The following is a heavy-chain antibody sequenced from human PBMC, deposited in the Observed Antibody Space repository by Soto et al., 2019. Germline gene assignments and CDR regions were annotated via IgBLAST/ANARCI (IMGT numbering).Heavy chain of an antibody. J-gene: IGHJ3*02. Sequence: QVQLVESGGGVVQPGRSLRLSCAASGLTFRSYAMHWVRQAPGKGLEWVAAISFDGSNEYYADSVKGRFTISRDNSKNTLYLQMNSLRAEDKAVYHCARGGSSHDAFDIWGQGTMVTVSS. V-gene: IGHV3-30-3*01. CDR1: GLTFRSYA. D-gene: IGHD3-10*01. CDR3: ARGGSSHDAFDI. CDR2: ISFDGSNE.